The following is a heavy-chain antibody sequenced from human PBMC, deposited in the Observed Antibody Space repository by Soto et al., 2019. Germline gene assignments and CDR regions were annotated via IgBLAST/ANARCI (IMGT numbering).Heavy chain of an antibody. CDR1: GFTFSSYA. V-gene: IGHV3-23*01. D-gene: IGHD2-2*01. CDR2: ISGSGGST. J-gene: IGHJ5*02. CDR3: AKDLPYSVAIIVVVPAALNWFDP. Sequence: PGGSLRLSCAASGFTFSSYAMSWVRQAPGKGLEWVSAISGSGGSTYYADSVKGRFTISRDNSKNTLYLQMNSLRAEDTAVYYCAKDLPYSVAIIVVVPAALNWFDPWGQGTLVTVSS.